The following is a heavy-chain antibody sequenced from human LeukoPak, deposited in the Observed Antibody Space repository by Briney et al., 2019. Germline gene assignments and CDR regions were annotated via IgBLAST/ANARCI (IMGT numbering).Heavy chain of an antibody. CDR2: IYYSGST. J-gene: IGHJ4*02. D-gene: IGHD1-26*01. V-gene: IGHV4-59*01. Sequence: SETLSLTCTVSGGSISSYYWSWIRQPPGKGLEWIGYIYYSGSTNYNPSLKSRVTISVDTSKNQFSLKLSSVTAADTAVYYCARDGYSGSSLFDYWGQGTPVTVSS. CDR1: GGSISSYY. CDR3: ARDGYSGSSLFDY.